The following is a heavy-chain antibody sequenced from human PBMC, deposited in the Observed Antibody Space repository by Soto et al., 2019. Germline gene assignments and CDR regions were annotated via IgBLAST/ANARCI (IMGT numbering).Heavy chain of an antibody. J-gene: IGHJ6*02. CDR1: GGSISSTNW. D-gene: IGHD2-2*01. V-gene: IGHV4-4*02. CDR3: ARLQGYCITTGCYGHSAMDV. CDR2: IHHSGSA. Sequence: SETLSLTCAVSGGSISSTNWWSWVRQTPGRSLEWIAEIHHSGSANYNPSLKSRLTVSVDTSKNQFSLKVSSVTAADTAVYYCARLQGYCITTGCYGHSAMDVWGQGTTVTVS.